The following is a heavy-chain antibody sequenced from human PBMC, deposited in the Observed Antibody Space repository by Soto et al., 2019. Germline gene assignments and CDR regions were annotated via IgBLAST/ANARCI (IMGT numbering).Heavy chain of an antibody. J-gene: IGHJ4*02. V-gene: IGHV1-3*01. CDR3: ARTLVGANPADY. CDR1: GYTFTSYA. D-gene: IGHD1-26*01. Sequence: QVQLVQSGAEVKKPGASVKVSCKASGYTFTSYAMHWVRQAPGQRLEWMGWINAGNGNTKYSQKFQGRVTINRDTSASTAYIELSSLRTEDTAVYYCARTLVGANPADYWGQGTLVTVSS. CDR2: INAGNGNT.